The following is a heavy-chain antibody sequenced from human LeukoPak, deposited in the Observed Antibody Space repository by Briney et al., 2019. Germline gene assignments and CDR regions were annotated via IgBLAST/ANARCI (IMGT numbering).Heavy chain of an antibody. CDR3: ARGIVVVPKTSRKPLRPYYFDD. D-gene: IGHD2-2*01. CDR1: GGSISSYY. J-gene: IGHJ4*02. CDR2: INHSGST. V-gene: IGHV4-34*01. Sequence: PSETLSLTCSVSGGSISSYYWSWIRQPPGKGLEWIGEINHSGSTNYNPSLKSRVTISVDTSKNQFSLKVSSVTAADTAVYYCARGIVVVPKTSRKPLRPYYFDDWGQGTLVTVSS.